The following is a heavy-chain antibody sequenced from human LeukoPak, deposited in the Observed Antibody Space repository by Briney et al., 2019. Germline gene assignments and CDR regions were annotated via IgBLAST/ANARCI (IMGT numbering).Heavy chain of an antibody. CDR3: ARQVERLSQNDY. CDR1: GGSISSSTSY. J-gene: IGHJ4*02. Sequence: SETLSLTCPVSGGSISSSTSYWGWIRQPPGKGLEWIASVHYSGTTYYKPSLRSRVTISVDTSKNQFSLKVTSVTAADTAVYYCARQVERLSQNDYWGQGTLVTVSS. D-gene: IGHD1-1*01. CDR2: VHYSGTT. V-gene: IGHV4-39*01.